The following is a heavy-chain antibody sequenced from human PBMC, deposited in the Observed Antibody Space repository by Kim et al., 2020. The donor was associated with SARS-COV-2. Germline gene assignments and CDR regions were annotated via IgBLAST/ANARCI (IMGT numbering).Heavy chain of an antibody. CDR2: ISYDGSNK. V-gene: IGHV3-30*18. Sequence: GGSLRLSCAASGFTFSSYGMHWVRQAPGKGLEWVAVISYDGSNKYYADSVKGRFTISRDNSKNTLYLQMNSLRAEDTAVYYCAKEETGYSSSGTLDYWRQGTLVTVSS. CDR1: GFTFSSYG. J-gene: IGHJ4*02. D-gene: IGHD6-13*01. CDR3: AKEETGYSSSGTLDY.